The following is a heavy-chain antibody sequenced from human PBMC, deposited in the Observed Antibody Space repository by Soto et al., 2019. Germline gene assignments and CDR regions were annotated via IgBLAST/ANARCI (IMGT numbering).Heavy chain of an antibody. CDR3: ARGGGPDIAYGMDV. CDR1: GGSISSINW. V-gene: IGHV4-4*02. Sequence: ASETLSLTCDVSGGSISSINWWSWVRQPPGKGLKWIGEIYHSGSTTYNPSLKSRVTISVDKSKNQFSLKLKSVTAADTAIYYCARGGGPDIAYGMDVWGQGTTVTVSS. D-gene: IGHD5-12*01. CDR2: IYHSGST. J-gene: IGHJ6*02.